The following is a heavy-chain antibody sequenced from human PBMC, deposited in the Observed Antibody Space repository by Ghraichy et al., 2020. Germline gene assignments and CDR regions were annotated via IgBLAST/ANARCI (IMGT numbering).Heavy chain of an antibody. CDR3: AKKGDYYDS. CDR1: SGSISRYY. V-gene: IGHV4-59*01. J-gene: IGHJ4*02. CDR2: IYYTGNT. Sequence: ETLSLTCTVSSGSISRYYWSWIRQPPGKGLEWIGYIYYTGNTNYNPSLKSRVTISVDTSKNQFSLQLSSVTAADTAVYYCAKKGDYYDSWGQGTLVIVSS.